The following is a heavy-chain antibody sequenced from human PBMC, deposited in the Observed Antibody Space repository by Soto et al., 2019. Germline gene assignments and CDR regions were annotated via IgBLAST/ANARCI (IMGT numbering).Heavy chain of an antibody. CDR2: ISSSGSTI. CDR3: ARVCGGDCYSQWGY. V-gene: IGHV3-48*03. J-gene: IGHJ4*02. Sequence: EVQLVESGGGLVQPGGSLRLSCAASGFTFSSYEMNWVRQAPGKGLEWVSYISSSGSTIYYADSVKGRFTISRDNAKNSLYLQMNSLRAEDTAVYYCARVCGGDCYSQWGYWGQGTLVTVSS. D-gene: IGHD2-21*02. CDR1: GFTFSSYE.